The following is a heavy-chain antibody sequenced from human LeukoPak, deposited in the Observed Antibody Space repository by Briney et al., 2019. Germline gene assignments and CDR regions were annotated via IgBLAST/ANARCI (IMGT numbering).Heavy chain of an antibody. CDR3: AKLWGYSSSWYNFDY. CDR1: GFTFSFHA. Sequence: GGSLRLACAASGFTFSFHAMSWVRQAPGKGLEWVSGITGSGGSTYYADSVKGRFTISRDNAKNSLYLQMNSLRAEDTALYYCAKLWGYSSSWYNFDYWGQGTLVTVSS. J-gene: IGHJ4*02. V-gene: IGHV3-23*01. CDR2: ITGSGGST. D-gene: IGHD6-13*01.